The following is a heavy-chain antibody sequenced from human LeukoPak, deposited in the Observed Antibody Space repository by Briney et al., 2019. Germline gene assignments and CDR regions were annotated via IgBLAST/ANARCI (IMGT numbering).Heavy chain of an antibody. CDR3: ARDFYPVATTGNDY. D-gene: IGHD5-12*01. V-gene: IGHV3-21*01. CDR2: ISSSSSYI. J-gene: IGHJ4*02. Sequence: PGGSLRLSCAASGFTFSSYSMNWVRQAPGKGLEWVSSISSSSSYIYYADSVKGRFTISRDNAKNSLYLQMNSLRAEDTAVYYCARDFYPVATTGNDYWGQGTLATVSS. CDR1: GFTFSSYS.